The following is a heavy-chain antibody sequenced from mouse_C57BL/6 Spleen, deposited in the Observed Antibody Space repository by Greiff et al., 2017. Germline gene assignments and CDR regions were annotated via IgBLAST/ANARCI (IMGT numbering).Heavy chain of an antibody. D-gene: IGHD4-1*01. Sequence: VQLQQSGAELVKPGASVKISCKASGYAFSSYWMNWVKQRPGKGLEWIGQIYPGDGDTNYNGKVKGRATMTAAKSSSTAYMQLSSLTSEDSAVYFCASVPSGTGGDWGTGTTLTVSS. CDR2: IYPGDGDT. J-gene: IGHJ2*01. V-gene: IGHV1-80*01. CDR3: ASVPSGTGGD. CDR1: GYAFSSYW.